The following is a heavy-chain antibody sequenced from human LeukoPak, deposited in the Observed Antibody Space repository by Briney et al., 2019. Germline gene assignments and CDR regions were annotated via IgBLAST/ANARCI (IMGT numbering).Heavy chain of an antibody. V-gene: IGHV4-59*12. Sequence: PSETLSLTCTVSGGSISSYYWSWIRQPPGKGLEWIGYIYYSGSTNYNPSLKSRVTISVDTSKNQFSLKLSSVTAADTAVYYCARAPYNDFWSGSGMDVWGQGTTVTVSS. J-gene: IGHJ6*02. D-gene: IGHD3-3*01. CDR1: GGSISSYY. CDR2: IYYSGST. CDR3: ARAPYNDFWSGSGMDV.